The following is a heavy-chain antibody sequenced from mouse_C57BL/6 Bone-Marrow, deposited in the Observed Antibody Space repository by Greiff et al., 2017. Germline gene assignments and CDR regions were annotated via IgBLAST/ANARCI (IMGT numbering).Heavy chain of an antibody. CDR1: GYTFTSYG. J-gene: IGHJ2*01. CDR2: IYPRSGNT. Sequence: VQLQESGAELARPGASVKLSCKASGYTFTSYGISWVKQRTGQGLEWIGEIYPRSGNTYYNEKFKGKATLTADKSSSTAYVELRSLTSEDSAVYFCARSPYGSSPDYWGQGTTLTVSS. D-gene: IGHD1-1*01. CDR3: ARSPYGSSPDY. V-gene: IGHV1-81*01.